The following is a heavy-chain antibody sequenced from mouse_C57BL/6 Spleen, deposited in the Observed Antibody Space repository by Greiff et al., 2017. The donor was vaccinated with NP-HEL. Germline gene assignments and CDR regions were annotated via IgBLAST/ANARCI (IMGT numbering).Heavy chain of an antibody. J-gene: IGHJ4*01. Sequence: QVQLKQPGAELVKPGASVKLSCKASGYTFTSYWMHWVKQRPGQGLEWIGMIHPNSGSTNYNEKFKSKATLTVDKSSSTAYMQLSSLTSEDSAVYYCARAGTTVRYAMDYWGQGTSVTVSS. D-gene: IGHD1-1*01. V-gene: IGHV1-64*01. CDR1: GYTFTSYW. CDR3: ARAGTTVRYAMDY. CDR2: IHPNSGST.